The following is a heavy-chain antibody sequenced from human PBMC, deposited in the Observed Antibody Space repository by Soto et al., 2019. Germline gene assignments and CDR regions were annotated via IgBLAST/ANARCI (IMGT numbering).Heavy chain of an antibody. CDR2: ISPMFHKA. CDR1: GVTFGNCA. D-gene: IGHD3-10*01. J-gene: IGHJ5*02. Sequence: QLQLVQSGTEVKKPGSSVTVSCKDTGVTFGNCAINWLRQAPGQGLQWMGDISPMFHKANYEQTFQGRVSITADVSTNTLYMELSSLRSEDTALYYCAREVEVHTPFFGASGQGTQVTVSS. V-gene: IGHV1-69*01. CDR3: AREVEVHTPFFGA.